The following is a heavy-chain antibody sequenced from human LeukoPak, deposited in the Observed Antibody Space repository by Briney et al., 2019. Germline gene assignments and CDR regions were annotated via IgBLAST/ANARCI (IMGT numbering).Heavy chain of an antibody. V-gene: IGHV4-30-4*08. D-gene: IGHD2-15*01. CDR3: ARASPYCSGGSCYPGDFQH. CDR1: GGSISSGDYY. CDR2: IYYSGST. J-gene: IGHJ1*01. Sequence: SETLSLTCTVSGGSISSGDYYWSWIRQPPGKGLEWIGYIYYSGSTYYNPSLKSRVTISVDTSKNQFSLKLSSVTAADTAVYYCARASPYCSGGSCYPGDFQHWGQGTLVTVSS.